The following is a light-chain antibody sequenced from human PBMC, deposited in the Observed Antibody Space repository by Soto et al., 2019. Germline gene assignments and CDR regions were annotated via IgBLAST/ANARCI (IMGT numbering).Light chain of an antibody. J-gene: IGKJ5*01. CDR3: QQYNNWPPIT. CDR1: QSVSSN. CDR2: GAS. V-gene: IGKV3-15*01. Sequence: DIVLTQSPGTLSLSPGERASLSCRASQSVSSNLAWHQQKPGQAPRLLIYGASTRATGIPARFSGSGSGTEFTLTISSLQSEDFAVYYCQQYNNWPPITFGQGTRLEIK.